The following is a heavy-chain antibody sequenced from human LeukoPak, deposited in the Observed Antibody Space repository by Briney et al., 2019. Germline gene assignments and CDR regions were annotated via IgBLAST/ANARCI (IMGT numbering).Heavy chain of an antibody. V-gene: IGHV3-9*01. CDR3: ARDMKWIAARRGFDY. CDR2: ITWNSGEI. Sequence: GGSLRLSCAAFGFTFDNYAMHWVRQAPGKGLEWVSGITWNSGEIDYADSVKGRFTISRDNAKNSLSLQMDSLRAEDTAVYYCARDMKWIAARRGFDYWGQGTLVTVSS. J-gene: IGHJ4*02. CDR1: GFTFDNYA. D-gene: IGHD6-6*01.